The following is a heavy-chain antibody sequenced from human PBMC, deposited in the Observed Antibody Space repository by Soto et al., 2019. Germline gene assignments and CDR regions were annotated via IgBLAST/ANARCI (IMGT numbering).Heavy chain of an antibody. CDR2: IYYSGNT. Sequence: SETLSLTCTVSGGSISSSSYYWGWIRQPPGKGLEWIGSIYYSGNTYYNPSFKSRVTMSVDTSKNQFSLKLSSVTAADTAVYYCARELFGRSVWFDPWGQGTLVTVSS. D-gene: IGHD3-10*01. CDR1: GGSISSSSYY. CDR3: ARELFGRSVWFDP. V-gene: IGHV4-39*07. J-gene: IGHJ5*02.